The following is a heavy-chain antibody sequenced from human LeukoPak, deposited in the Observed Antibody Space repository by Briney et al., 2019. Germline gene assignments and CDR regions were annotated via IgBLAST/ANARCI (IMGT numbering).Heavy chain of an antibody. J-gene: IGHJ6*03. Sequence: NPSETLSLTCTVSGGSISTYYWSWIRQPAGKGLEWIGRIYTSGSTTYNPSLKSRVTMSVDTPKNQFSLKLTSVTAADTAVYYCARDSAPWSGHYMDVWGKGTTVTVSS. D-gene: IGHD3-3*01. CDR1: GGSISTYY. V-gene: IGHV4-4*07. CDR3: ARDSAPWSGHYMDV. CDR2: IYTSGST.